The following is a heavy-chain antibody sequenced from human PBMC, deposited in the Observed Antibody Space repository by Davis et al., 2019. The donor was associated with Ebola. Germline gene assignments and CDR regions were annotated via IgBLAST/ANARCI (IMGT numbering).Heavy chain of an antibody. J-gene: IGHJ4*02. Sequence: PGGSLRPSCAASGFTSSTYGMHWVRQAPGKGLEWVAVIWYDGSNKYYADSVNGRFTISRDNSKNMLYLQMNSLRAEDTAVYYCARAPPGYDSSGYLNYWGQGTLVTVSS. CDR1: GFTSSTYG. D-gene: IGHD3-22*01. CDR3: ARAPPGYDSSGYLNY. CDR2: IWYDGSNK. V-gene: IGHV3-33*01.